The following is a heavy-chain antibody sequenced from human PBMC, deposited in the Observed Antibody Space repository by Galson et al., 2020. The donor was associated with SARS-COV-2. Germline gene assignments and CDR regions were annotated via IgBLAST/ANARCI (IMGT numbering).Heavy chain of an antibody. V-gene: IGHV4-59*01. CDR3: ARHNDLWGGYYRRFDP. Sequence: SETLSLTCTVSGGPISSYYWSWIRQPPGKGLEWIGHIYYSGSTNYNPSLKSRVTISVDTSKNQFSLNLRSVTAADTPMYFCARHNDLWGGYYRRFDPWGQGTLVTVSS. CDR1: GGPISSYY. J-gene: IGHJ5*02. D-gene: IGHD3-3*01. CDR2: IYYSGST.